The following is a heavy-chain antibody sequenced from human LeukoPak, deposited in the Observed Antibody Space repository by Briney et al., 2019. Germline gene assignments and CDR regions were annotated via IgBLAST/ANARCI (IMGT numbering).Heavy chain of an antibody. J-gene: IGHJ6*03. Sequence: GASVKVSCKASGYTFASYYMHWVRQAPGQGLEWMGIINPSGGSTSYAQKFQGRVTMTRDTSTSTVYMELSSLRSEDTAVYYCAVVAGTNYYYYYMDVWGKGTTVTVSS. CDR1: GYTFASYY. D-gene: IGHD6-19*01. CDR3: AVVAGTNYYYYYMDV. V-gene: IGHV1-46*03. CDR2: INPSGGST.